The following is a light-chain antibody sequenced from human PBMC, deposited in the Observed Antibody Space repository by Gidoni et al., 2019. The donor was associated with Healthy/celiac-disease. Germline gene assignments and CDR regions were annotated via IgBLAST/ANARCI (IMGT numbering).Light chain of an antibody. CDR3: CSYAGSSTLV. J-gene: IGLJ2*01. Sequence: HSALTQPAPVSGSPGQSITISCTGTSSDVGSYNLVSWYQQHPGKAPKLMIYEGSKRPSGVSNRFSGSKSGNTASLTISGLQAEDEADYYCCSYAGSSTLVFGGGTKLTVL. V-gene: IGLV2-23*01. CDR1: SSDVGSYNL. CDR2: EGS.